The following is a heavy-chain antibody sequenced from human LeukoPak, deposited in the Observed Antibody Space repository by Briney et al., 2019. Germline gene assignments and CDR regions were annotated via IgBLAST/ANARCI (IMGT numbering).Heavy chain of an antibody. CDR3: ARHGDTYYYDSSGYQTPGAFDI. Sequence: SETLSLTCTVSGGSISSYYWSWIRQPPGKGLEWIGYIYYSGSTIYNPSLKSRVTISVDTSKNQFSLKLSSVTAADTAVYYCARHGDTYYYDSSGYQTPGAFDIWGQGTMVTVSS. CDR2: IYYSGST. V-gene: IGHV4-59*01. D-gene: IGHD3-22*01. CDR1: GGSISSYY. J-gene: IGHJ3*02.